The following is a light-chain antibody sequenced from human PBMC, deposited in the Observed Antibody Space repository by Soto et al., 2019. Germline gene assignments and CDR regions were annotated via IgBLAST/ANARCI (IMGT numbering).Light chain of an antibody. V-gene: IGKV1-5*01. CDR2: DAS. J-gene: IGKJ2*01. CDR3: HQYNSYSNT. CDR1: QSISSW. Sequence: DIQMTQSPSTLSASVGDRVTITCRASQSISSWLAWYQQKPGKAPKLLIYDASNLQSGVPSRFSGSGSGTEFALTISSLQPDDFATYYCHQYNSYSNTFGQGTKLEIK.